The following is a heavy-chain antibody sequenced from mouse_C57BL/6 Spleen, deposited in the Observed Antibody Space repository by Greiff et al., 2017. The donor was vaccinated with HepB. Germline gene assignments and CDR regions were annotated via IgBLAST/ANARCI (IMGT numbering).Heavy chain of an antibody. CDR1: GYTFTSYG. CDR3: AREGITTVVVFDY. J-gene: IGHJ2*01. CDR2: IYPRSGNT. V-gene: IGHV1-81*01. D-gene: IGHD1-1*01. Sequence: QVQLQQSGAELASPGASVKLSCKASGYTFTSYGISWVKQRTGQGLEWIGEIYPRSGNTYYNEKFKGKATLTADKSSSTAYMELRSLTSEDSAVYFCAREGITTVVVFDYWGQGTTLTVSS.